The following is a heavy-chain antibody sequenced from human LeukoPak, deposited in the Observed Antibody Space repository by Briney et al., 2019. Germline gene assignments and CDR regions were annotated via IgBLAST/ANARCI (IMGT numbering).Heavy chain of an antibody. V-gene: IGHV1-2*07. CDR2: INPNTGGT. Sequence: EASVKVSCKASGYTFTGYYIHWVRQAPGQGLWWVGWINPNTGGTNYPHRFQGRLTMTGDTSISTAYMELSRLRSDDTAVYYCARDFEYNSATYYFDYWGQGTLVTVSS. CDR1: GYTFTGYY. CDR3: ARDFEYNSATYYFDY. D-gene: IGHD6-6*01. J-gene: IGHJ4*02.